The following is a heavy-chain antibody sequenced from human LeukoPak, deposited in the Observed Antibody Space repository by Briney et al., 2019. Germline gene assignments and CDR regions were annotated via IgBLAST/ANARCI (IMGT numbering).Heavy chain of an antibody. CDR3: AKDSTAFMVRGLFGGDFDY. D-gene: IGHD3-10*01. V-gene: IGHV3-30*02. Sequence: PGGSLRLSCAASGFTFSSYGMHWVRQAPGKGLEWVAFIRYDGSNKYYADSVKGRFTISRDNSKSTLYLQMNSLRAEDTAVYYCAKDSTAFMVRGLFGGDFDYWGQGTLVTVSS. CDR2: IRYDGSNK. CDR1: GFTFSSYG. J-gene: IGHJ4*02.